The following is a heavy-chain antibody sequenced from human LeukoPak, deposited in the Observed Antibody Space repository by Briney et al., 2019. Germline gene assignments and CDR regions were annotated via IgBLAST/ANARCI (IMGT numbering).Heavy chain of an antibody. V-gene: IGHV4-34*01. D-gene: IGHD4-17*01. CDR2: INHSGST. CDR1: GGSFSGYY. CDR3: ASLGDYGSY. Sequence: PSETLSLTCAVYGGSFSGYYWSWIRQPPGKGLEWIGEINHSGSTNYNPSLKSRVTISVDTSKNQFSLKLSSVTAADTAVYYCASLGDYGSYWGQGTLVTVSS. J-gene: IGHJ4*02.